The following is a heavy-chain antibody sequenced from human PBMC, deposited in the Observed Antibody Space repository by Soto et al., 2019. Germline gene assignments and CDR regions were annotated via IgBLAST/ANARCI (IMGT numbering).Heavy chain of an antibody. J-gene: IGHJ4*02. Sequence: EVQLVESGGGLVKPGGSLRLSCAASGFTFSSYSMNWVRQAPGKGLEWVSSISSSSSYIYYADSVKGRFTISRDNAKNSLYLQMNSLRAEDTAVYYCARDLYGEQPVFDYWGQGTLVTVSS. V-gene: IGHV3-21*01. D-gene: IGHD6-13*01. CDR1: GFTFSSYS. CDR3: ARDLYGEQPVFDY. CDR2: ISSSSSYI.